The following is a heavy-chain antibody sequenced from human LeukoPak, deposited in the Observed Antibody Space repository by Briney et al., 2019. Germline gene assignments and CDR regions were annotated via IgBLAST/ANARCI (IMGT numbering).Heavy chain of an antibody. J-gene: IGHJ6*03. CDR2: ISGSGGST. CDR3: AKGMGSSWYGNYYYMDV. D-gene: IGHD6-13*01. CDR1: GFTFSSYA. V-gene: IGHV3-23*01. Sequence: HPGGSLRLSCAASGFTFSSYAMSWVRQAPGKGLEWVSAISGSGGSTYYADSVKGRFTISRDNSKNTLYLQMNSLRAEDTAVYYCAKGMGSSWYGNYYYMDVWGKGTTVTVSS.